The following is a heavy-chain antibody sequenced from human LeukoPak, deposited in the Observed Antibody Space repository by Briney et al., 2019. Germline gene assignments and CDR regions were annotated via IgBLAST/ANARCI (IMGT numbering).Heavy chain of an antibody. Sequence: GGSLTHSCAASGFTFSNYGKHWVRQAPGKGLAWVAVISYDGSNRYYADSVKGRFTISRDNSKNTLYLQMNSLRAEDTAVYYCAKPIMTTVTTLGLYFDYWGQGALVTVSS. D-gene: IGHD4-17*01. J-gene: IGHJ4*02. CDR1: GFTFSNYG. CDR3: AKPIMTTVTTLGLYFDY. V-gene: IGHV3-30*18. CDR2: ISYDGSNR.